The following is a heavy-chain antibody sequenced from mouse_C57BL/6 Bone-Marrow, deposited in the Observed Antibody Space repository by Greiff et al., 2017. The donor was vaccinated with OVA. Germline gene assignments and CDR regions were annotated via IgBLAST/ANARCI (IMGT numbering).Heavy chain of an antibody. Sequence: EVHLVESEGGLVQPGSSMKLSCTASGFTFSDYYMAWVRQVPEKGLEWVANINYDGSSTYYLDSLKSRFIISRDNAKNILYLQMSSLKSEDTATYYCARVSEQGAMDYWGQGTSVTVSS. CDR2: INYDGSST. CDR1: GFTFSDYY. CDR3: ARVSEQGAMDY. J-gene: IGHJ4*01. V-gene: IGHV5-16*01.